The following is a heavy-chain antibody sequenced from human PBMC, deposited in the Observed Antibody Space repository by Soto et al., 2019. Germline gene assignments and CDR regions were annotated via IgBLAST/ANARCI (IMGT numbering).Heavy chain of an antibody. Sequence: EVQLLESGGGLVQPGGSLRVSCAVSGFNFRSHAMSWVRQAPGKGLEWVSGISGHAGATYYTDSVKGRFTISRDNSKNPRFLQMNSLRAEDTAIYYCAKAWGTTGIGGWFDSWGQGTLVSVSS. D-gene: IGHD1-1*01. CDR1: GFNFRSHA. CDR2: ISGHAGAT. CDR3: AKAWGTTGIGGWFDS. J-gene: IGHJ5*01. V-gene: IGHV3-23*01.